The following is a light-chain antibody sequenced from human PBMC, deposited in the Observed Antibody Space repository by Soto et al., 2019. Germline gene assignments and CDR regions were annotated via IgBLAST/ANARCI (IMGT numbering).Light chain of an antibody. V-gene: IGKV3-11*01. J-gene: IGKJ1*01. Sequence: ENVLTQSPATLSLSPGERATLSCRASQSVSSYLAWYQQKPGQAPRLLIYDASNRATGIPARFSGSGSGTDFTLTISSLEPEDFAVYYCQQRSNWPRMFGQGTKVDIK. CDR2: DAS. CDR1: QSVSSY. CDR3: QQRSNWPRM.